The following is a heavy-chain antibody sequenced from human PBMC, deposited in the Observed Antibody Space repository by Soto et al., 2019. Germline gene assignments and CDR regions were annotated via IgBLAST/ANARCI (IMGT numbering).Heavy chain of an antibody. J-gene: IGHJ6*02. CDR1: GFTFSSYA. CDR2: ISGSGGST. V-gene: IGHV3-23*01. CDR3: AKSSKLRFSYGMDV. Sequence: GGSLRLSCAASGFTFSSYAMSWVRQAPGKGLEWVSAISGSGGSTYYADSVKGRFTISRDNSKNTLYLQMNSLRAEDTAVYYCAKSSKLRFSYGMDVWGQGTTVTVSS. D-gene: IGHD3-3*01.